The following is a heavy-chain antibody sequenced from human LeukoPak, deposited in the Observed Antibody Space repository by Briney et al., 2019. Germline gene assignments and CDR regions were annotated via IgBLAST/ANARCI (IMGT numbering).Heavy chain of an antibody. CDR1: GVSISSSNW. V-gene: IGHV4-4*02. J-gene: IGHJ4*02. CDR2: IYYSGST. CDR3: ARGRSVAGGYGSPGLDY. D-gene: IGHD3-10*01. Sequence: SETLSLTCIVSGVSISSSNWWSWVRQPPGKGLEWIGEIYYSGSTNYNPSLKSRVSISVDKSKNQFSLKVNSVTAADTAVYFCARGRSVAGGYGSPGLDYWGQGTLVTVSS.